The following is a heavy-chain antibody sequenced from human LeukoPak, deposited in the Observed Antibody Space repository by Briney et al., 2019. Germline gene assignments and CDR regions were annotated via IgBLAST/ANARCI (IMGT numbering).Heavy chain of an antibody. CDR2: INSDGFST. D-gene: IGHD6-13*01. J-gene: IGHJ4*02. CDR3: ARIGSSSWYYFDY. Sequence: GGSLRLSCAASGFTFSSFWIHWVRQVPGKGLVWVSRINSDGFSTSYADSVKGRFTISRDNAKNTLYLQMNSLRAEDTAVYYCARIGSSSWYYFDYWGQGTLVTVSS. V-gene: IGHV3-74*01. CDR1: GFTFSSFW.